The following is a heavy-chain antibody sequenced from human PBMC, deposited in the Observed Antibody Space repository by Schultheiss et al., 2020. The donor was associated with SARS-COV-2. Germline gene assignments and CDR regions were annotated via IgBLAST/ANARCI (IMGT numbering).Heavy chain of an antibody. J-gene: IGHJ4*02. CDR1: GFTFSKYW. Sequence: GESLKISCAASGFTFSKYWMSWVRQAPGKGLECVANINQDGSEKDYVDSVKGRFNISRDNAKNSLSLQINILRIEDTAVYYCARNLYYYDSSGLLCYFDYWGQGTLVTVSS. CDR2: INQDGSEK. CDR3: ARNLYYYDSSGLLCYFDY. V-gene: IGHV3-7*01. D-gene: IGHD3-22*01.